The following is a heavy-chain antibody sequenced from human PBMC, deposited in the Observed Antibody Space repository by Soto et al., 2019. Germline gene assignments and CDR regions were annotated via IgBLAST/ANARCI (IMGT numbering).Heavy chain of an antibody. V-gene: IGHV4-30-4*01. CDR3: AREVLMVYASYGMDV. D-gene: IGHD2-8*01. CDR2: IYYSGST. J-gene: IGHJ6*02. Sequence: PSETLSLTCTVSGGSISSGDYYWSWIRQPPGKGLEWIGYIYYSGSTYYNPSLKSRVTISVDTSKNQFSLKLSSVTAADTAVYYCAREVLMVYASYGMDVRGQGTTVTVSS. CDR1: GGSISSGDYY.